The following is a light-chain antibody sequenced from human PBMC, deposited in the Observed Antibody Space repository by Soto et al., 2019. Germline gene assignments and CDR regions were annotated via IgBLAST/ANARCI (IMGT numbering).Light chain of an antibody. CDR1: QRISSSY. Sequence: EIVLTQSPGTLSLSPGERATLSCRASQRISSSYLAWYQQKPGQAPRLLIYDVSSRATGIPDRFGGRGYATDFTLTISRLEPEDSAMYYCQQDGSSPETLGQGTKVEI. CDR2: DVS. CDR3: QQDGSSPET. J-gene: IGKJ1*01. V-gene: IGKV3-20*01.